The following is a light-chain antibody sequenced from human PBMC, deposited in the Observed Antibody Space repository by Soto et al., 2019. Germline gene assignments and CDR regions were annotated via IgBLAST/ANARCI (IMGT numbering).Light chain of an antibody. CDR1: QSIGNR. Sequence: DIQMTQSPSTLSASVGDRVTITCRASQSIGNRLAWYQQKPGKAPKLLICEASTLETGVPSRFSGSGSGTDFTLTISSLQPDDFATYYCQQYNTYHTFGQGTKLEIK. CDR2: EAS. V-gene: IGKV1-5*03. CDR3: QQYNTYHT. J-gene: IGKJ2*01.